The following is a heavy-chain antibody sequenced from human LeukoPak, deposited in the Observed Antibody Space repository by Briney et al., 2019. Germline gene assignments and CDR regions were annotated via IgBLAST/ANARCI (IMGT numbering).Heavy chain of an antibody. J-gene: IGHJ6*03. V-gene: IGHV3-21*01. CDR1: GFTFSSYS. Sequence: GGSLRLSCAASGFTFSSYSMNWVRQAPGKGLEWVSSISSSSSYIYYADSVKGRFTISRDNAKNSLYLQMNSLRAEDTAVYYCARVANWNADYYYYYMDVWGKGTTVTISS. D-gene: IGHD1-20*01. CDR2: ISSSSSYI. CDR3: ARVANWNADYYYYYMDV.